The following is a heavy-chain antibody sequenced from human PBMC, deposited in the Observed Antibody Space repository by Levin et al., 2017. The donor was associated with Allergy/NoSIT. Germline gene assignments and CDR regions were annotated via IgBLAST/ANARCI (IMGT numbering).Heavy chain of an antibody. CDR2: VYPNSGGT. CDR3: AREGVGYYDSSGYHFDY. CDR1: GYTFTTYY. Sequence: ASVKVSCKASGYTFTTYYMHWLRQAPGRALEWMGIVYPNSGGTGHKQTFQDRVTMTRDTSTSTVFMEVSSLRSEDTAVYYCAREGVGYYDSSGYHFDYWGQGTLVTVSS. D-gene: IGHD3-22*01. V-gene: IGHV1-46*01. J-gene: IGHJ4*02.